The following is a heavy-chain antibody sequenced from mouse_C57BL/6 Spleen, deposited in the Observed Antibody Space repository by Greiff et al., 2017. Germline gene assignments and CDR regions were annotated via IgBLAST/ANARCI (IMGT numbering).Heavy chain of an antibody. CDR1: GYTFTDYN. Sequence: VQLKESGPELVKPGASVKIPCKASGYTFTDYNMDWVKQSHGKSLEWIGDINPNNGGTIYNQKFKGKATLTVDKSSSTAYMELRSLTSEDTAVYYCARSENYDDYYAMDYWGQGTSGTVSS. J-gene: IGHJ4*01. CDR3: ARSENYDDYYAMDY. D-gene: IGHD2-3*01. V-gene: IGHV1-18*01. CDR2: INPNNGGT.